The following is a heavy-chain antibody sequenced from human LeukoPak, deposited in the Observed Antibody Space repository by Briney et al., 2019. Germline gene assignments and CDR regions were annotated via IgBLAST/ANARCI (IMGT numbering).Heavy chain of an antibody. CDR2: ISYSGST. J-gene: IGHJ6*02. CDR3: ARLSIAARPAYYYYYYGMDV. CDR1: GGSINSYS. Sequence: SETLSLTCTVSGGSINSYSWSWIRQPPGRGLEWIGYISYSGSTNYNPSLKSRVTISVDTSKNQFSLKLSSVTAADTAVYYCARLSIAARPAYYYYYYGMDVWGQGTTVTVSS. D-gene: IGHD6-6*01. V-gene: IGHV4-59*08.